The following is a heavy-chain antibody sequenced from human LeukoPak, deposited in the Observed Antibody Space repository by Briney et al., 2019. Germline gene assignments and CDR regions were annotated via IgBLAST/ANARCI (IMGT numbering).Heavy chain of an antibody. V-gene: IGHV1-2*06. Sequence: ASEKVSCKASGYTFTGYYMHWVRQAPGQGLEWMGRINPNSGGTNYAQKFQGRVTMTRDTSISTAYMELSRLRSDDTAVYYCARWWELRGVDYWGQGTLVTVSS. CDR2: INPNSGGT. CDR1: GYTFTGYY. J-gene: IGHJ4*02. D-gene: IGHD1-26*01. CDR3: ARWWELRGVDY.